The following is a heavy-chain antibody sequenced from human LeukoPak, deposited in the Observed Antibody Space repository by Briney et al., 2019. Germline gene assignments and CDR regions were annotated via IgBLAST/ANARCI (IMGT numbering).Heavy chain of an antibody. V-gene: IGHV3-15*01. CDR2: IKSKTDGGTT. CDR3: AKGGDYGDYDATPFDY. Sequence: GGSLRLSCAASGFTFSNAWMSWVRQAPGKGLEWVGRIKSKTDGGTTDYAAPVKGRFTISRDDSKNTLYLQMNSLWAEDTAVYYCAKGGDYGDYDATPFDYWGQGTLVTVSS. D-gene: IGHD4-17*01. J-gene: IGHJ4*02. CDR1: GFTFSNAW.